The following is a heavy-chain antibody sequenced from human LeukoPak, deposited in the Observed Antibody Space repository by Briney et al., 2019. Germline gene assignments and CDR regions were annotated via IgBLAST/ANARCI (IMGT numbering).Heavy chain of an antibody. CDR3: ARDSSRVHYYYGMDV. CDR2: INAGNGNT. J-gene: IGHJ6*02. Sequence: ASVKVSCKASGYTFTSYAMHWVRQAPGQRLEWMGWINAGNGNTKYSQKFQGGVTITRDTSASTAYMELSSLRSEDTAVYYCARDSSRVHYYYGMDVWGQGTTVTVSS. D-gene: IGHD6-13*01. V-gene: IGHV1-3*01. CDR1: GYTFTSYA.